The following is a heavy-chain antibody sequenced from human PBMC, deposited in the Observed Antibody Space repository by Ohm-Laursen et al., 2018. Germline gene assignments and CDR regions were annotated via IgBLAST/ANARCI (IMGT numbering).Heavy chain of an antibody. J-gene: IGHJ6*02. CDR3: ARGSDIVVTKGYYGTDV. D-gene: IGHD2-21*01. V-gene: IGHV3-33*01. Sequence: SLRLSCAASGFTFSNFGMHWARQAPGKGLEWVAVIWFDGSSTYYADSVKGRFTVSRDNSKNTLYLQMNSLRVEDTAVYYCARGSDIVVTKGYYGTDVWGQGTTVTV. CDR2: IWFDGSST. CDR1: GFTFSNFG.